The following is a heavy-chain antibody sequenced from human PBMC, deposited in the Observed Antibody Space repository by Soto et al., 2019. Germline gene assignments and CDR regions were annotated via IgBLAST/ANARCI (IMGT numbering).Heavy chain of an antibody. CDR1: GGSISSGGYY. D-gene: IGHD4-17*01. CDR2: IYYSGST. CDR3: ATNDYGDYVRI. J-gene: IGHJ4*02. Sequence: PSETLSLTCTVSGGSISSGGYYWSWIRQHPGKGLEWIGYIYYSGSTYYNPSLKGRVTISVDTSKNQFSLKLSSVTAADTAVYYCATNDYGDYVRIWGQGTLVTVSS. V-gene: IGHV4-31*03.